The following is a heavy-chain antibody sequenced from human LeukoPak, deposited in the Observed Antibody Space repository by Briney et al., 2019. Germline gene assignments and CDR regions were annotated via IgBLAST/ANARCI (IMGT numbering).Heavy chain of an antibody. CDR1: GGTFSSYA. D-gene: IGHD2-15*01. Sequence: ASVKVSCKASGGTFSSYAVNWVRQAPGQGLEWMGNIIPMFTTTNYAQNFQGRVTITADESATTAYMEVSSLRSEDTAVYYCVRDPINRHCSGGSCYYYYGMGVWGKGTTVTVSS. CDR2: IIPMFTTT. J-gene: IGHJ6*04. CDR3: VRDPINRHCSGGSCYYYYGMGV. V-gene: IGHV1-69*13.